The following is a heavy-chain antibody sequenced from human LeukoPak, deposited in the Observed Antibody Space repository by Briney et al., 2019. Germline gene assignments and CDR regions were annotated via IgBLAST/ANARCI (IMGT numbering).Heavy chain of an antibody. Sequence: GGSLRLSCDASGFSICDYYMSWIRQSPGKGLEWISYITSGAGSTKYADSVKGRFTIPRDKAKNSVALQLNSLRAEDTAVYYCTKERRGTYYAFESWGQGTLVTVSS. CDR3: TKERRGTYYAFES. J-gene: IGHJ4*02. D-gene: IGHD3-16*01. CDR2: ITSGAGST. CDR1: GFSICDYY. V-gene: IGHV3-11*01.